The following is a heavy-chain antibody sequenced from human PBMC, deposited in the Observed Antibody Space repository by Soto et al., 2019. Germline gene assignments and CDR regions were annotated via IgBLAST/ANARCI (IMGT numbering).Heavy chain of an antibody. CDR1: GFTFSSYS. Sequence: PGGSLRLSCAASGFTFSSYSMNWVRQAPGKGLEWVSSISSSSSYIYYADSVKGRFTISRDNAKNSLYLQMNSLRAEDTAVYYCARQTGGLYKLDYWGQGTLVTVSS. CDR3: ARQTGGLYKLDY. D-gene: IGHD1-1*01. J-gene: IGHJ4*02. V-gene: IGHV3-21*01. CDR2: ISSSSSYI.